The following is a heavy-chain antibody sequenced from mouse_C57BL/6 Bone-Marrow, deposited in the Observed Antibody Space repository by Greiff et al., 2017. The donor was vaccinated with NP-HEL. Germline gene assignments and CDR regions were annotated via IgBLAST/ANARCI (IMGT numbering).Heavy chain of an antibody. J-gene: IGHJ1*03. Sequence: DVMLVESGGGLVKPGGSLKLSCAASGFTFSSYAMSWVRQTPEKRLEWVATISDGGSYTYYPDNVKGRFTISRDNAKNNLYLQMSHLKSEDTAMYYCASDLTTVVATNFDVWGTGTTVTVSS. V-gene: IGHV5-4*03. CDR2: ISDGGSYT. CDR1: GFTFSSYA. CDR3: ASDLTTVVATNFDV. D-gene: IGHD1-1*01.